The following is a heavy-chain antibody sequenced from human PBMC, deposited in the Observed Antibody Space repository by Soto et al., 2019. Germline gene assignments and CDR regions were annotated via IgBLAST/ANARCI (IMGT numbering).Heavy chain of an antibody. CDR2: INAGNGNT. V-gene: IGHV1-3*05. J-gene: IGHJ2*01. Sequence: QVQLVQSGAEEKKPGTSVKVSCKASGYTFTSYAMHWVRQAPGQRLEWMGWINAGNGNTKYSQKFQGRVTITRDTSASTAYMELSSLRSEDTAVYYCARAPSWWYFDLWGRGTLVTVSS. CDR1: GYTFTSYA. CDR3: ARAPSWWYFDL.